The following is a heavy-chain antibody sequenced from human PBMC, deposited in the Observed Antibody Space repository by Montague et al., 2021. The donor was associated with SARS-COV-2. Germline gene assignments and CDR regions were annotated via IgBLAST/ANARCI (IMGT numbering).Heavy chain of an antibody. J-gene: IGHJ6*02. CDR3: AREQQWLGAVYYYYGMDV. CDR2: TYHRKKWYN. V-gene: IGHV6-1*01. Sequence: CAISGDSVASNRRASDENRYSLSSQFQLLGRTYHRKKWYNDYALAVKSRITINPDTSKNQFSLQLNSVTPEDTAVYYCAREQQWLGAVYYYYGMDVWGQGTPVRVSS. CDR1: GDSVASNRRA. D-gene: IGHD6-19*01.